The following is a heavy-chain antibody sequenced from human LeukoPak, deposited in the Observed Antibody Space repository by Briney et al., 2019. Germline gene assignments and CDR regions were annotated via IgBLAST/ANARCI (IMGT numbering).Heavy chain of an antibody. D-gene: IGHD3-3*01. CDR3: ARQYYDALSGFYTADFYFDF. V-gene: IGHV3-21*01. CDR2: ISSSSSYI. J-gene: IGHJ4*02. Sequence: GGSLRLSCAASVFAFNSYGMNWVRQAPGKGLEWVSSISSSSSYIYYADSVKGRFTISRDNAKNSLYLQVNSLRAEDTAVYYCARQYYDALSGFYTADFYFDFWGQGTLVTVSS. CDR1: VFAFNSYG.